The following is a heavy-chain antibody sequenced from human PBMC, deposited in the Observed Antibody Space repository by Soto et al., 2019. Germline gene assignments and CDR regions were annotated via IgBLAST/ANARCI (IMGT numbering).Heavy chain of an antibody. D-gene: IGHD3-3*01. V-gene: IGHV4-39*01. J-gene: IGHJ4*02. Sequence: QLQLQESGPGLVKPSETLSLTCTVSGGSISSSSYYWGWIRQPPGKGLEWIGSIYYSGSTYYNPSLKSRVTISVDTSKNQFSLKLSSVTAADTAVYYCARKYYDFWSGYYPFDYWGQGTLVTVFS. CDR1: GGSISSSSYY. CDR3: ARKYYDFWSGYYPFDY. CDR2: IYYSGST.